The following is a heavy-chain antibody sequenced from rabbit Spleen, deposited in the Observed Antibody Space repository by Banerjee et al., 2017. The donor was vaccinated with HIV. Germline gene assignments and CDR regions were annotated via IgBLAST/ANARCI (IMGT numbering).Heavy chain of an antibody. D-gene: IGHD6-1*01. CDR3: VREGAYSAYFNL. J-gene: IGHJ4*01. CDR2: IYASSGNT. Sequence: QEQLEESGGGLVKPEGSLTLTCKASGFDFSISDMCWVRQAPGKGLEWIGCIYASSGNTYYASWAKGRFTISRSTSLNTVTLQMTSLTAADTATYFCVREGAYSAYFNLWGQGTLVTVS. CDR1: GFDFSISD. V-gene: IGHV1S47*01.